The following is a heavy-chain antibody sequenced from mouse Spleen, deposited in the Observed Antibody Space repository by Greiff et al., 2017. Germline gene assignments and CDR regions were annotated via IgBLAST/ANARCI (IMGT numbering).Heavy chain of an antibody. D-gene: IGHD1-1*01. V-gene: IGHV5-16*01. CDR1: GFTFSDYY. CDR2: INYDGSST. CDR3: ARDLYYYGSSYEYFDV. J-gene: IGHJ1*01. Sequence: EVQRVESEGGLVQPGSSMKLSCTASGFTFSDYYMAWVRQVPEKGLEWVANINYDGSSTYYLDSLKSRFIISRDNAKNILYLQMSSLKSEDTATYYCARDLYYYGSSYEYFDVWGAGTTVTVSS.